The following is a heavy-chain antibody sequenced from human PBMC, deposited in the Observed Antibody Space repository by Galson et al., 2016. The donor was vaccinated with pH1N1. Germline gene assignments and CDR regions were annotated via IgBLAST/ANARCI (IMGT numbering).Heavy chain of an antibody. CDR1: GFTLSSYW. D-gene: IGHD1-26*01. CDR3: VIAVGRAEAH. J-gene: IGHJ4*02. V-gene: IGHV3-7*01. CDR2: MNQDGNKK. Sequence: SLRLSCAASGFTLSSYWMSWVRQAPGKGLEWVANMNQDGNKKYYVDSVKGRFIISRDYSKNSLYLQMNSLRAEDTAMYYCVIAVGRAEAHWGQGTLVTVSS.